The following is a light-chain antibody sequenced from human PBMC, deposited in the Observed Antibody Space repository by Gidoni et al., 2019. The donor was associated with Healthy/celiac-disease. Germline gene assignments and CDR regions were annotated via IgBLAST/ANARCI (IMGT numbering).Light chain of an antibody. CDR3: SSYAGRNNVV. CDR2: EVS. CDR1: SSDVGGYNY. J-gene: IGLJ2*01. V-gene: IGLV2-8*01. Sequence: QSALTQPPSASGSPGQSVTISCTGTSSDVGGYNYVSWYHQHPGKAPKLMIYEVSKRPSGVPDRFSGSKSGNTASLTVSGLQAEDDADYYCSSYAGRNNVVFGGGTKLTV.